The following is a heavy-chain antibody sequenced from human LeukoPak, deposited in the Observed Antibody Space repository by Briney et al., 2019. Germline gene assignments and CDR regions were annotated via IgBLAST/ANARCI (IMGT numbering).Heavy chain of an antibody. CDR3: ARVERQWLPRWEYYFDY. Sequence: PGGSLRLSCAASGFTFSSYAMTWVRQAPKKGLEWVSDISDSGGSTYYADSVRGRFTISRDNSKNTLYLQMNSLRAEDTAVYYCARVERQWLPRWEYYFDYWGQGTLVTVSS. V-gene: IGHV3-23*01. J-gene: IGHJ4*02. CDR1: GFTFSSYA. CDR2: ISDSGGST. D-gene: IGHD6-19*01.